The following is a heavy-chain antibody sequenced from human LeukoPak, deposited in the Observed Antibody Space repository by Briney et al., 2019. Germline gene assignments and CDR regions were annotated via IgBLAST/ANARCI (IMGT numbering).Heavy chain of an antibody. Sequence: ASAKVSCKVSGYTLTELSMHWVRQAPGKGLEWMGGFDPEDGETIYAQKFQGRVTMTEDTSTDTAYMELSSLRSEDTAVYYCATVPGGDYYYGMDVWGQGTTVTVSS. CDR3: ATVPGGDYYYGMDV. J-gene: IGHJ6*02. CDR2: FDPEDGET. D-gene: IGHD1-14*01. CDR1: GYTLTELS. V-gene: IGHV1-24*01.